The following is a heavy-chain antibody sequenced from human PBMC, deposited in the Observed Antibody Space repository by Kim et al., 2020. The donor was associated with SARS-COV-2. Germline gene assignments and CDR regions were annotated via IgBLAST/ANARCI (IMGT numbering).Heavy chain of an antibody. CDR1: GGSISSSNW. D-gene: IGHD3-3*01. CDR2: IYHSGST. J-gene: IGHJ5*02. Sequence: SETLSLTCAVSGGSISSSNWWIWVRQPPGKGLEWIGEIYHSGSTNYNPSLKSRVTISVDKSKHPFSLKLSSVTAADTAAYYGARDTRDDADGMFDPWGQGTLVTVSS. CDR3: ARDTRDDADGMFDP. V-gene: IGHV4-4*02.